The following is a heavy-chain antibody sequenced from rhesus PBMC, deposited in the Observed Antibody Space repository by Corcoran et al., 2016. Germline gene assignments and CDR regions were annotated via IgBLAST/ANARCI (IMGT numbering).Heavy chain of an antibody. V-gene: IGHV4-92*01. Sequence: QVQLQESGPGLVNPSETLSLTCTVSGGSVSDSYYWSWIRQPPGKGLEWMGRIYGSGENTNDNPSRKMRGTISRDTSKNQFSLKLNSVTAAATAVYYCAYNIWTDYKDNWGQGVLVTVSS. D-gene: IGHD3-3*01. J-gene: IGHJ4*01. CDR3: AYNIWTDYKDN. CDR1: GGSVSDSYY. CDR2: IYGSGENT.